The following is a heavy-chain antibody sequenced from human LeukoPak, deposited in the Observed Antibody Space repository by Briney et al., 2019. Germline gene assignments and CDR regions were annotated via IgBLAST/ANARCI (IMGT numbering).Heavy chain of an antibody. Sequence: GGSLRLSCAASGFTFSSYWMNRARQAPGKGLEWVASINHNGNVNYYVDSVKGRFTISRDNAKNSLYLQMSNLRAEDTAVYFCARGGGLDVWGQGATVAVSS. V-gene: IGHV3-7*03. CDR1: GFTFSSYW. CDR3: ARGGGLDV. D-gene: IGHD3-16*01. J-gene: IGHJ6*02. CDR2: INHNGNVN.